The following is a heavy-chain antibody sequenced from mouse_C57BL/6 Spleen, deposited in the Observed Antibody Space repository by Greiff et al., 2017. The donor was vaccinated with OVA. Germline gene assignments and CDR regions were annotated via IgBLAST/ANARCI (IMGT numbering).Heavy chain of an antibody. V-gene: IGHV1-50*01. CDR2: IDPSDSYT. Sequence: QVQLQQPGAELVKPGASVKLSCKASGYTFTSYWMQWVKQRPGQGLEWIGEIDPSDSYTNYNQKFKGKATLTVDTSSSTAYMQLSSLTSEDSAVYYCARRHYYGSSFYAMDCWGQGTSVTVAT. J-gene: IGHJ4*01. D-gene: IGHD1-1*01. CDR1: GYTFTSYW. CDR3: ARRHYYGSSFYAMDC.